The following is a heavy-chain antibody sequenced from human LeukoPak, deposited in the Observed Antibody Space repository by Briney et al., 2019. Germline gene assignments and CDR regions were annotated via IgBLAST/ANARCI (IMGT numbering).Heavy chain of an antibody. CDR3: ARDDPYDRSCYQPD. J-gene: IGHJ4*02. D-gene: IGHD3-22*01. V-gene: IGHV1-18*01. CDR2: ISDYNGNT. Sequence: ASVPVSRTATVYTFPNYGISWVRQPPGQGLEWMGWISDYNGNTHYAQKLQGRVTMTTDTSTSTAYMELRSLRAEDTAVYYCARDDPYDRSCYQPDWGGEAMVAVAS. CDR1: VYTFPNYG.